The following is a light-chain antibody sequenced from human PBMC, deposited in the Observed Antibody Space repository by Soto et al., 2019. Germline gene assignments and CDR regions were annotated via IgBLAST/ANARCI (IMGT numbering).Light chain of an antibody. CDR3: QQYASSPLP. CDR2: GAS. V-gene: IGKV3-20*01. J-gene: IGKJ4*01. CDR1: QSVRSNY. Sequence: EIVLTQSPGTLSLSSGERATLSCRASQSVRSNYLAWYQQKPGQAPRLLIYGASSRATGIPDRFGGSGSGTDFTLTISSLEPEDFTVYYSQQYASSPLPFGGGTKVEIK.